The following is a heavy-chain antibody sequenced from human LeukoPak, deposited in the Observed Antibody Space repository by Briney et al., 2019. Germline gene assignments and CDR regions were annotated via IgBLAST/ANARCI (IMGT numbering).Heavy chain of an antibody. CDR1: GYTFTSYG. CDR3: ARDLPMVRGVNDY. D-gene: IGHD3-10*01. Sequence: GASVKVSCKASGYTFTSYGISWVRQAPGQGLEWMGWINPNSGGTNYAQKFQGRVTMTRDTSISTAYMELSRLRSDDTAVYYCARDLPMVRGVNDYWGQGTLVTVSS. CDR2: INPNSGGT. J-gene: IGHJ4*02. V-gene: IGHV1-2*02.